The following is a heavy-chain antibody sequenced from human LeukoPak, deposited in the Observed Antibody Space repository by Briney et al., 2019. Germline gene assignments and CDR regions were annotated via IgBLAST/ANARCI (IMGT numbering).Heavy chain of an antibody. V-gene: IGHV5-51*01. CDR2: IYPGDSDT. J-gene: IGHJ3*02. D-gene: IGHD6-13*01. Sequence: GESLKISCKGSRCSFTSYWIGWVRQMPGKGLEWMGIIYPGDSDTRYSPSFQGQVTISADKSISTAYLQWSSLKASDTAMYYCATPIAAAGPDAFDIWGQGTMVTVSS. CDR1: RCSFTSYW. CDR3: ATPIAAAGPDAFDI.